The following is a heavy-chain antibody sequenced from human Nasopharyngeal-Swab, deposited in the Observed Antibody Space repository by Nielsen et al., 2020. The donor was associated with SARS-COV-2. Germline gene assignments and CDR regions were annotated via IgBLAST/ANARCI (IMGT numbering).Heavy chain of an antibody. CDR2: IGVKAHNYAT. J-gene: IGHJ4*02. Sequence: VRQMPGKGLEWVGRIGVKAHNYATTYAASVKGRFTISRDDSKNTAFLQMDSLKTEDTALYYCTTDYYFDYWGQGTLVTVSS. CDR3: TTDYYFDY. V-gene: IGHV3-73*01.